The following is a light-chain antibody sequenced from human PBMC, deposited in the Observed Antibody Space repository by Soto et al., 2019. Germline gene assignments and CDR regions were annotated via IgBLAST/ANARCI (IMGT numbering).Light chain of an antibody. V-gene: IGKV3-20*01. CDR3: QQYGRSPWT. CDR2: DAS. J-gene: IGKJ1*01. Sequence: EIVLTQSPGTLSLSPGERATLYCGASQSVSSQLAWYQQIPGQAPRLLLYDASTRATVIPDRFSGSGSGTDFTLTISRLEPEDFAVYYCQQYGRSPWTFGQGTKVQIK. CDR1: QSVSSQ.